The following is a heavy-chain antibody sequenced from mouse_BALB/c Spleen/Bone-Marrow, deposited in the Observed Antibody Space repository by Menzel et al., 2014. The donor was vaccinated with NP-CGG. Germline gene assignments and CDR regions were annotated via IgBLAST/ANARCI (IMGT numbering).Heavy chain of an antibody. CDR3: ARDMGGLLFDS. D-gene: IGHD1-1*01. V-gene: IGHV7-3*02. Sequence: EVMLVESGGGLVQPGGSLRLSCAPSGFTFTDYYMNWVRQPPGKALEWLAFIRNKAYGYTTEYSASAKGRFAISRDNSQNILYLQMNTLRAEDSATYYCARDMGGLLFDSWGQGTTLSVSS. CDR1: GFTFTDYY. CDR2: IRNKAYGYTT. J-gene: IGHJ2*01.